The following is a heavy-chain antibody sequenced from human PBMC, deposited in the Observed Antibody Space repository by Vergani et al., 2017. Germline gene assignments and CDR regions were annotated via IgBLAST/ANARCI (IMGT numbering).Heavy chain of an antibody. CDR3: ARGRYYDFWSGYANPHFDY. CDR2: ISSSSSYI. Sequence: VQLVESGGGLVKPGGSLRLSCAASGFTFSSYSMNWVRQAPGKGLEWVSSISSSSSYIYYADSVKGRFTISRDNAKNSLYLQMNSLRTEDTAVYYCARGRYYDFWSGYANPHFDYWGQGTLVTVSS. V-gene: IGHV3-21*01. CDR1: GFTFSSYS. D-gene: IGHD3-3*01. J-gene: IGHJ4*02.